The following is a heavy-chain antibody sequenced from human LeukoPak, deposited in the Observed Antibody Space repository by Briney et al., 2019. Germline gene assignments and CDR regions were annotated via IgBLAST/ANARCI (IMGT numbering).Heavy chain of an antibody. Sequence: GASVKASCKASGYTFTSYGINWVRQAPGQGLERMGSISAYNGNTNYAQKLQGRVTMTTDTSTTTAYMELRSLRSDDTAVYYCARGAMATTPFFDYWGQGTLVTVSS. D-gene: IGHD5-24*01. J-gene: IGHJ4*02. CDR2: ISAYNGNT. V-gene: IGHV1-18*04. CDR3: ARGAMATTPFFDY. CDR1: GYTFTSYG.